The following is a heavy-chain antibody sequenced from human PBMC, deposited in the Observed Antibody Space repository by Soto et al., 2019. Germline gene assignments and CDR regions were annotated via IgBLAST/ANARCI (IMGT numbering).Heavy chain of an antibody. CDR2: IYHSVST. Sequence: PSETLCLTCTVSGYSINSDDYWGWIRQPPGKGLEWIASIYHSVSTFYNPSLRSRVTISVDTSKNQFSLKLSSVTAADTAVYYCARDNSSGWSTTFDYWGQGTLVTVSS. V-gene: IGHV4-38-2*02. D-gene: IGHD6-19*01. CDR1: GYSINSDDY. J-gene: IGHJ4*02. CDR3: ARDNSSGWSTTFDY.